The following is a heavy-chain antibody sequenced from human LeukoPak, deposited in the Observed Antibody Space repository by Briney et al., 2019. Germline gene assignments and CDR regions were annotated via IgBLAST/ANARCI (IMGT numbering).Heavy chain of an antibody. CDR2: IYYSGST. D-gene: IGHD4-17*01. V-gene: IGHV4-59*01. J-gene: IGHJ4*02. CDR1: GGSISSYY. CDR3: ARDYGDYDFAY. Sequence: SETLSLTCTVSGGSISSYYWSWIRQPPGKGLEWIGYIYYSGSTNYNPSLKSRVTISVDTSKNQFSLKLRSMTAADTAVYYCARDYGDYDFAYWGQGTLVTVSS.